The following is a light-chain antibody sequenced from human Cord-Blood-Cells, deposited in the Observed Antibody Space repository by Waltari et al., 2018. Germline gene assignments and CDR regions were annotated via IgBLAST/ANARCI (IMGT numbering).Light chain of an antibody. CDR1: SRINLGTCR. Sequence: QAVLTQPASLSASPGASASLTCTLRSRINLGTCRLHWHLQKPGSPPQYLLRYKSDSDKQQGSGVPGRFSGSKDASANAGILLISGLQSEDEADYYCMVWHSSAWVFGGGTKLTVL. J-gene: IGLJ3*02. CDR2: YKSDSDK. V-gene: IGLV5-45*01. CDR3: MVWHSSAWV.